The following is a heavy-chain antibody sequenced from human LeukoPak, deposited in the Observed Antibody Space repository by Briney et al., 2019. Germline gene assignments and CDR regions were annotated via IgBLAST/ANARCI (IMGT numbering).Heavy chain of an antibody. Sequence: QPGGSLRLSCAASGFTFSSYWMSWVRQAPGKGLEWVANIKQDGSEKYYVDSVKGRFTISRDNAKNSLYLQMNSLRAEDTAVYYCARFSPLSNAWMTTAPYYYFDYWGQGTLVTVSS. V-gene: IGHV3-7*01. CDR3: ARFSPLSNAWMTTAPYYYFDY. J-gene: IGHJ4*02. CDR2: IKQDGSEK. D-gene: IGHD4-17*01. CDR1: GFTFSSYW.